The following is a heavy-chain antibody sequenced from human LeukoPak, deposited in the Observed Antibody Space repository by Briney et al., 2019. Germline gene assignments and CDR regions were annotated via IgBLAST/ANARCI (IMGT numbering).Heavy chain of an antibody. CDR3: AGKDSSSSWYTLDY. J-gene: IGHJ4*02. CDR2: ISGSGGST. D-gene: IGHD6-13*01. V-gene: IGHV3-23*01. CDR1: GFTFSSYA. Sequence: HAGGSLRLSCAASGFTFSSYAMSWVRQAPGKGLEWVSAISGSGGSTYYADSVKGRFTISRDNSKNTLYLQMNSLRAEDTAVYYCAGKDSSSSWYTLDYWGQGTLVTVSS.